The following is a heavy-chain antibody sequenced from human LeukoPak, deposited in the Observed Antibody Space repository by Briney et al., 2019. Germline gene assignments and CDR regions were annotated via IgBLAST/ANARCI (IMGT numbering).Heavy chain of an antibody. V-gene: IGHV4-59*01. CDR1: GGSISSYH. CDR3: AGGIFGVVVNAFHI. D-gene: IGHD3-3*01. J-gene: IGHJ3*02. Sequence: SEALSLTCTVSGGSISSYHWSWIRQPPGKGLEWIGDTYNSGSTNYNPSLKSRVTISVDTSKNQFSLKLTSVTAADTAVYYCAGGIFGVVVNAFHIWGQGTMVTVSS. CDR2: TYNSGST.